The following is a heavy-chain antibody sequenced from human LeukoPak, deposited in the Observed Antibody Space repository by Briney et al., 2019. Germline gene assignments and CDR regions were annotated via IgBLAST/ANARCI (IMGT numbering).Heavy chain of an antibody. CDR2: ISYDGSNK. J-gene: IGHJ4*02. CDR3: ARDMQRSPDY. D-gene: IGHD2-2*01. V-gene: IGHV3-30-3*01. CDR1: GFTFSSHA. Sequence: AGGSLRLSCVASGFTFSSHAMNWVRQAPGKGLEWVALISYDGSNKYYLASVKGRFTISRDDPKNTLYLQMNSLRAEDTAVYFSARDMQRSPDYWGQGTLVTVSS.